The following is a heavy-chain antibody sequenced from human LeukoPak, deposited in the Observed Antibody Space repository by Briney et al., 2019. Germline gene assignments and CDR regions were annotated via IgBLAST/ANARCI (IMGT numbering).Heavy chain of an antibody. CDR1: GGSFSGYY. D-gene: IGHD1-26*01. Sequence: SETLSLTCAVYGGSFSGYYWSWIPQPPGKGLEWIGEINHSGSTNYNPSLKSRVTISVDTSKNQFSLKLSSVTAADTAVYYCARGLYSGSYHLWGQGTLVTVSS. CDR2: INHSGST. CDR3: ARGLYSGSYHL. J-gene: IGHJ5*02. V-gene: IGHV4-34*01.